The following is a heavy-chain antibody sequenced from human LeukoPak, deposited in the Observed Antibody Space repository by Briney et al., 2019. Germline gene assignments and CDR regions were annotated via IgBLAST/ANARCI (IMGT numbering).Heavy chain of an antibody. CDR1: GFTFSSYG. D-gene: IGHD2-2*01. V-gene: IGHV3-30*18. Sequence: GGSLRLSCAASGFTFSSYGMHWVRQAPGKGLEWVAVISYDGNNKYYADSVKGRFTISRDNSKNTLYLQMNSLRAEDTAVYYCAKDRREVLPAAIFDYWGQGTLVTVSS. J-gene: IGHJ4*02. CDR3: AKDRREVLPAAIFDY. CDR2: ISYDGNNK.